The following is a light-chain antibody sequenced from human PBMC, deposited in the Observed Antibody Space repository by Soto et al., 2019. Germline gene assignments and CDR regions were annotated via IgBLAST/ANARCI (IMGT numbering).Light chain of an antibody. CDR3: CSYAGSSIWV. CDR1: SSDVGSYNL. J-gene: IGLJ3*02. V-gene: IGLV2-23*01. CDR2: EGS. Sequence: QSVLTQPASVSGSPGQSITVSCTGTSSDVGSYNLVSWYQQHPGKAPKLMIHEGSKRPSGVSNRFSGSKSGNTAFLTISGLKAEDEAYYYCCSYAGSSIWVFGGGTKVTVL.